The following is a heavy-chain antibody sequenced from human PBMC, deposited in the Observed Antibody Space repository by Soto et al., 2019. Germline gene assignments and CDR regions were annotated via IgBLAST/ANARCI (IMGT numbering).Heavy chain of an antibody. CDR3: ARDPRYCSGGNCYLSYYYYYLDV. D-gene: IGHD2-15*01. V-gene: IGHV3-48*01. CDR2: ISSSSDTI. CDR1: GFIFSSYS. Sequence: TGGSLRLSCAASGFIFSSYSMNWVRQAPGKGLERVSYISSSSDTIYYADSVKGRFTISRDNAKNSLYLQMNSLRAEDTAVYYCARDPRYCSGGNCYLSYYYYYLDVWGIGTTVTVSS. J-gene: IGHJ6*03.